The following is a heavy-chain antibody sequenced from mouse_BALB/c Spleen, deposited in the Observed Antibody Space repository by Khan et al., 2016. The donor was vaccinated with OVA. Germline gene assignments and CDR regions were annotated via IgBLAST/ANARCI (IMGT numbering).Heavy chain of an antibody. CDR3: ARRGLRWDFDY. Sequence: VQLQQSGAELAKPGASVKMSCKASGYTFINYWILWVKQRPGQGLEWIGYINPSTGYTEYNQNFQDQATLTADKSSSTAYMQLSSLTSEDSVVYYCARRGLRWDFDYWGQGTTLTVSS. CDR2: INPSTGYT. CDR1: GYTFINYW. D-gene: IGHD1-1*01. J-gene: IGHJ2*01. V-gene: IGHV1-7*01.